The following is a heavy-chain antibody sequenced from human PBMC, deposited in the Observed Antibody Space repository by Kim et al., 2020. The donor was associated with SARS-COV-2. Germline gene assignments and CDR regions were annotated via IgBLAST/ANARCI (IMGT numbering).Heavy chain of an antibody. CDR2: IIPIFGTA. CDR1: GGTFSSYA. Sequence: SVKVSCKASGGTFSSYAISWVRQAPGQGLEWMGGIIPIFGTANYAQKFQGRVTITADESTSTAYMELSSLRSEDTAVYYCARPYYHYSSGWDTPRPYYYGMDVWGQGTTVTVSS. V-gene: IGHV1-69*13. J-gene: IGHJ6*02. D-gene: IGHD6-19*01. CDR3: ARPYYHYSSGWDTPRPYYYGMDV.